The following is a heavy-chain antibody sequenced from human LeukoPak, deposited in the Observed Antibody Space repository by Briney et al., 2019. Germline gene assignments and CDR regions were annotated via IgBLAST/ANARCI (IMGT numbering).Heavy chain of an antibody. Sequence: GGSLRLSCEASGFTFSNYWMHWVRQAPGKGLVWVSRINRDGSSTDYLDSVNGRFTISRDNARNTLYLQMNSLRAEDTAVYYCARVPYVFDLWGQGTMVTVSS. J-gene: IGHJ3*01. CDR2: INRDGSST. CDR3: ARVPYVFDL. CDR1: GFTFSNYW. V-gene: IGHV3-74*01.